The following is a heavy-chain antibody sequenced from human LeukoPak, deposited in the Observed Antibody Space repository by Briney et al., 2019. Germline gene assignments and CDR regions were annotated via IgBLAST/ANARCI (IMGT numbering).Heavy chain of an antibody. CDR2: INPNSGGT. Sequence: GASVKVSCKASGYTFTGYYMHWVRQAPGQGLEWMGRINPNSGGTNYAQKFQGRVTVTTDTSTTTAYMELRSLRSDDTAVYYCASCHCTNGVCYGECEYFQEWGQGTLVTVSS. J-gene: IGHJ1*01. D-gene: IGHD2-8*01. CDR3: ASCHCTNGVCYGECEYFQE. CDR1: GYTFTGYY. V-gene: IGHV1-2*06.